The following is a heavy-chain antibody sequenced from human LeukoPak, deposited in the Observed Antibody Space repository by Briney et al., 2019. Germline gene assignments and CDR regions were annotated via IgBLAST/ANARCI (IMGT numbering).Heavy chain of an antibody. Sequence: SETLSLTCTVSGGSISSSSYYWGWIRQPPGKGLEWIGSIYYSGSTYYNPSLKSRVPISVDTSKNQFSLKLSSVTAADTAVYYCARLSDYGDLGNYWGQGTLVTVSS. CDR2: IYYSGST. J-gene: IGHJ4*02. D-gene: IGHD4-17*01. V-gene: IGHV4-39*01. CDR3: ARLSDYGDLGNY. CDR1: GGSISSSSYY.